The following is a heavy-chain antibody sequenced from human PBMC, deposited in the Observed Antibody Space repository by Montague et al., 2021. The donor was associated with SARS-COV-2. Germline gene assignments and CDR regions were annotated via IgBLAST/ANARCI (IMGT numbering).Heavy chain of an antibody. V-gene: IGHV4-39*01. CDR3: ARHRVASGWNYFDP. Sequence: SETLSLTCTVSGVSISGYTYFWVWIRHPPGKGLEWLASVYYSGSTYYNPSLKSRVTISVDTSKNQSSLQVSSVTAADSAIYYCARHRVASGWNYFDPWGRGTLVTVSS. D-gene: IGHD1-7*01. CDR2: VYYSGST. J-gene: IGHJ5*02. CDR1: GVSISGYTYF.